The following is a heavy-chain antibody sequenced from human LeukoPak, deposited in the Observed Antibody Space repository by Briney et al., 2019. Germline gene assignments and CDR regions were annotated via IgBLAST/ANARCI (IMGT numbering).Heavy chain of an antibody. CDR1: GFTFSSYS. J-gene: IGHJ4*02. D-gene: IGHD2/OR15-2a*01. Sequence: GGSLRLSCAASGFTFSSYSMNWVRQAPGKGLEWVSSISSSSSYIYYADSVKGRFTISRDNAKNSLYLQMNSLRAEDTAVYYCAKMRGHQLLSAASDSWGQGTLVTVSS. CDR3: AKMRGHQLLSAASDS. V-gene: IGHV3-21*04. CDR2: ISSSSSYI.